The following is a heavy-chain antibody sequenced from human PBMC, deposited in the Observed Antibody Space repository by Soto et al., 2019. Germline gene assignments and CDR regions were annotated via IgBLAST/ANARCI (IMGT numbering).Heavy chain of an antibody. Sequence: GASVKVPCKTSGYTFTNYGIIWMRQAPGQGLECMGWTSGYNGDTIYVQKLQGRVTMTTDTSTSTAYMELRSLRSDDTAVYYCARDRSRIAAAGRNWFDPWGQGTLVTVSS. CDR2: TSGYNGDT. J-gene: IGHJ5*02. CDR1: GYTFTNYG. D-gene: IGHD6-13*01. CDR3: ARDRSRIAAAGRNWFDP. V-gene: IGHV1-18*01.